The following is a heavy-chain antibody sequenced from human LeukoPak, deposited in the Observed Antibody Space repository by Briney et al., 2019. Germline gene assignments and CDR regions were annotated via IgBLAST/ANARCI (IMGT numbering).Heavy chain of an antibody. CDR2: FDPEDGET. J-gene: IGHJ4*02. D-gene: IGHD3-22*01. Sequence: ASVKVSCKVSGYTLTELSMHWVRQTPGKGLEWMGGFDPEDGETIYAQKFQGRVTMTEDTSTDTAYMELSRLRSDDTAVYYCARELNHDSSGYHFDYWGQGTLVTVSS. V-gene: IGHV1-24*01. CDR3: ARELNHDSSGYHFDY. CDR1: GYTLTELS.